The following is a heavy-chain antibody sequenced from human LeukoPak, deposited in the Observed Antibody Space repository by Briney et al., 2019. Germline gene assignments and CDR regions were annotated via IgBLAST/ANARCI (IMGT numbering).Heavy chain of an antibody. Sequence: ASVKASCKASGYTFTSYGISWVRQAPGQGLEWMGWISAYNGNTNYAQKLQGRVTMTTDTSTSTACMELRSLRSDDTAVYYCANMYSSSWSWFDPWGQGTLVTVSS. CDR1: GYTFTSYG. J-gene: IGHJ5*02. V-gene: IGHV1-18*01. D-gene: IGHD6-13*01. CDR2: ISAYNGNT. CDR3: ANMYSSSWSWFDP.